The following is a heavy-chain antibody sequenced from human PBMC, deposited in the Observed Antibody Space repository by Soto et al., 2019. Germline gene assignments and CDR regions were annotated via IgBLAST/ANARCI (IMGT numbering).Heavy chain of an antibody. D-gene: IGHD6-19*01. CDR1: GFTFSSYG. Sequence: QVQLVESGGGVVQPGRSLRLSCAASGFTFSSYGMHWVRQAPGKGLEWVAVIWYDGSNKYYADSVKGRFTISRDNSKNTLYLQMNSPRAEDTAVYYCAREHKTLAGYYGMDVWGQGTTVTVSS. J-gene: IGHJ6*02. V-gene: IGHV3-33*01. CDR3: AREHKTLAGYYGMDV. CDR2: IWYDGSNK.